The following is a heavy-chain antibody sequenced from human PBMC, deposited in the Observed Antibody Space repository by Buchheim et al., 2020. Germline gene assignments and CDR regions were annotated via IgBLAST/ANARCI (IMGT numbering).Heavy chain of an antibody. CDR3: ARAGTFGGVDLDY. CDR2: ISYDGSNK. D-gene: IGHD3-16*01. CDR1: GFTFSSYA. V-gene: IGHV3-30-3*01. J-gene: IGHJ4*02. Sequence: QVQLVESGGGVVQPGRSLRLSCAASGFTFSSYAMHWVRQAPGKGLEWVAVISYDGSNKYYADSVKGRFTISRDNSKNTLYLQMNSLRAEDTAVYYCARAGTFGGVDLDYWGQGTL.